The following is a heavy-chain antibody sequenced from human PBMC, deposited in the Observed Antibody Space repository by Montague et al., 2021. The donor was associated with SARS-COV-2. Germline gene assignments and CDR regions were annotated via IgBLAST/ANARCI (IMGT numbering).Heavy chain of an antibody. Sequence: SETLSLTCTVSGGSISSSSYYWGWIRQPPGKGLEWIGSIYYSGSTYYNPSLKSRVTISVDTSKNQFSLKLSSVTAADTAVYYCATITLGYSTNGVCQPPDYWGQGTLVTVSS. J-gene: IGHJ4*02. D-gene: IGHD2-8*01. CDR1: GGSISSSSYY. V-gene: IGHV4-39*01. CDR3: ATITLGYSTNGVCQPPDY. CDR2: IYYSGST.